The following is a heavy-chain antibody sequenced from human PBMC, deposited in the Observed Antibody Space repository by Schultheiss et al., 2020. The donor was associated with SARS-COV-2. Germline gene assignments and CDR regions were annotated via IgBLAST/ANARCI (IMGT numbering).Heavy chain of an antibody. V-gene: IGHV4-59*08. J-gene: IGHJ4*02. Sequence: SETLSLTCAVYGGSFSGYYWNWIRQPPGKGLEWIGYIYYSGSTNYNPSLKSRVTISVDTSKNQFSLKLSSVTAADTAVYYCARGGYYYDSSGRLDYWGQGSLVTVSS. CDR1: GGSFSGYY. D-gene: IGHD3-22*01. CDR2: IYYSGST. CDR3: ARGGYYYDSSGRLDY.